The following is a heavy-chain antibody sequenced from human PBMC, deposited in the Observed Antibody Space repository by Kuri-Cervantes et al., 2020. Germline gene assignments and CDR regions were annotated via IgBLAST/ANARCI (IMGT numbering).Heavy chain of an antibody. CDR1: GGSISSSSYY. CDR2: IYYSGGT. D-gene: IGHD2-15*01. Sequence: GSLRLSCTVSGGSISSSSYYWGWIRQPPGKGLEWIGSIYYSGGTYYNPSLKSRVTISVDTSKNQFSLKLNSVTAADTAVYYCARSGTQGYCSGGSCYVSGWFDPWGQGTLVTVSS. CDR3: ARSGTQGYCSGGSCYVSGWFDP. V-gene: IGHV4-39*07. J-gene: IGHJ5*02.